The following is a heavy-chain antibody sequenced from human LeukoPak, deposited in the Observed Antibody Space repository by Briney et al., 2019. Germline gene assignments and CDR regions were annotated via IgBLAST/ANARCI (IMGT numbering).Heavy chain of an antibody. V-gene: IGHV4-39*01. Sequence: TSETLSLTCTVSGGSISSSSYYWGWIRQPPGKGLEWIGSIHYRGSTYYNPPLKSRVTISVDTSKNQFSLKLSSVTATDTAIYYCARGVPDSSGYYFDYWGQGTLVTVSS. J-gene: IGHJ4*02. CDR2: IHYRGST. CDR3: ARGVPDSSGYYFDY. CDR1: GGSISSSSYY. D-gene: IGHD3-22*01.